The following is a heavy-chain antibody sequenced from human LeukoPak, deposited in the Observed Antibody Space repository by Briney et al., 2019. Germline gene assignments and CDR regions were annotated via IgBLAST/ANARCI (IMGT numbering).Heavy chain of an antibody. D-gene: IGHD3/OR15-3a*01. CDR2: ISYDGGNK. V-gene: IGHV3-30-3*01. Sequence: PGGSLRLSCAASGFTFSNHAMHWVRQAPGKGLEWVAVISYDGGNKYYADSVMGRFTISRDSSRNSLYLQMNSLRAEDTAVYYCARDPAGVLDPGDAFDIWGQGTMVTVSS. CDR1: GFTFSNHA. CDR3: ARDPAGVLDPGDAFDI. J-gene: IGHJ3*02.